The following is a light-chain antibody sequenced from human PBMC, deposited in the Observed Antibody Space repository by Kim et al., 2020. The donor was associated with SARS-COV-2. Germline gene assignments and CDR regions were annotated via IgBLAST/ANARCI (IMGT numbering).Light chain of an antibody. CDR3: NSRDSSANQLV. Sequence: ALGQTVRITWQGDSLRNYDASWYQRKPGEAPVVVIYGKNNRLSGIPNRFSGSTSGNTASLTITGAQAEDEAAYYCNSRDSSANQLVFGGGTQLTIL. J-gene: IGLJ3*02. CDR1: SLRNYD. CDR2: GKN. V-gene: IGLV3-19*01.